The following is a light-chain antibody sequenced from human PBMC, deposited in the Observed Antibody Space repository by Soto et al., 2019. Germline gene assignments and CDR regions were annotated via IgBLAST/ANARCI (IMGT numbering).Light chain of an antibody. CDR2: GAS. Sequence: EIVLTQYPDTLSLSPGERATLSCRASQSVVNTYLAWYQQKPGQPPRLLIYGASSRATGIPDRFSGSGSATDFTLTISRLEPEDFAVYYCQQFGNSVYTFGQGTKLEI. V-gene: IGKV3-20*01. CDR3: QQFGNSVYT. J-gene: IGKJ2*01. CDR1: QSVVNTY.